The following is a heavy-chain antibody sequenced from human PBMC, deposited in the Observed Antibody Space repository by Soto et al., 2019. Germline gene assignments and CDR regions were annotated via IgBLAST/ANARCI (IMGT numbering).Heavy chain of an antibody. Sequence: EVQLVESGGGLVKPGGSLRLSCAASGFTFSNAWMSWVRQAPGKGLEWVGRIKSKTDGGTTDYAAPVKGRFTISRDDFKNTLYLQMNSLKTEDTAVYYCTTFSYYYGSGRDDDYWGQGTLVTVSS. CDR1: GFTFSNAW. D-gene: IGHD3-10*01. CDR2: IKSKTDGGTT. CDR3: TTFSYYYGSGRDDDY. J-gene: IGHJ4*02. V-gene: IGHV3-15*01.